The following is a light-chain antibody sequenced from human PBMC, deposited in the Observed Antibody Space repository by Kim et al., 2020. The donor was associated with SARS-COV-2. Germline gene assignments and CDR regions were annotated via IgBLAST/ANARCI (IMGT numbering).Light chain of an antibody. J-gene: IGLJ2*01. CDR3: QVWDSSDHRVV. V-gene: IGLV3-21*04. Sequence: SSELTQPPSVSVAPGKTARVSCGGNSIGSKSVHWYQQKSGQAPVLVIYYDSDRPSGIPERFSGSNSGNTATLTISRVEAGDEADYYCQVWDSSDHRVVFGGGTQLTVL. CDR2: YDS. CDR1: SIGSKS.